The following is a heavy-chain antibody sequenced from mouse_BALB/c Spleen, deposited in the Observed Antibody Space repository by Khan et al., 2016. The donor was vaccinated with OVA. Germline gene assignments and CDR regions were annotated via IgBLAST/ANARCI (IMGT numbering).Heavy chain of an antibody. Sequence: EVQLQESGPGLVKPSQSLSLTCTVTGYSITSDYAWNWIRQFPGNKLEWMSYISYSGSTGYNPSLKSRLSITRDTSNNQFFLQLNSVTTEDTATSYSARRYYYGHWYFDVWGAGTTVTVSS. CDR3: ARRYYYGHWYFDV. D-gene: IGHD1-1*01. CDR1: GYSITSDYA. V-gene: IGHV3-2*02. CDR2: ISYSGST. J-gene: IGHJ1*01.